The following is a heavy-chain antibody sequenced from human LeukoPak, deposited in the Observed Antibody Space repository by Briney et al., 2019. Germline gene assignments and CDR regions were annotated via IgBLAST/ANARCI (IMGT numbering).Heavy chain of an antibody. J-gene: IGHJ4*02. CDR1: GFTFSRYS. D-gene: IGHD2-2*01. CDR2: ISDTGYYI. V-gene: IGHV3-21*01. CDR3: ANHLACGSTTCPSFDS. Sequence: GGSLRLSCAASGFTFSRYSMNWVRQAPGKGLEWVSSISDTGYYIYYADSVKGRFTTSRDNAKSSLFLQMNNLRAEDTAVYYCANHLACGSTTCPSFDSWGQGTLVTVSS.